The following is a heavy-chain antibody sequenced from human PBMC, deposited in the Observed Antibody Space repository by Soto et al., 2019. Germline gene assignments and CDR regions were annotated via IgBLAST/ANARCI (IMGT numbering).Heavy chain of an antibody. J-gene: IGHJ3*02. D-gene: IGHD2-2*01. CDR2: ISYDGSNK. CDR1: GFTFSSYA. Sequence: GGSLRLSCAASGFTFSSYAMHWVRQAPGKGLEWVAVISYDGSNKYYADSVKGRFTISRDNSKNTLYLQMNSLRAEDTAVYYCARDLDPVVVVPAAMEGSAFDIWGQGTMVTVSS. CDR3: ARDLDPVVVVPAAMEGSAFDI. V-gene: IGHV3-30-3*01.